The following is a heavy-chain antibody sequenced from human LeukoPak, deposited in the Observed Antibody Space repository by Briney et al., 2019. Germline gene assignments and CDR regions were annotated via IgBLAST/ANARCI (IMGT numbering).Heavy chain of an antibody. CDR2: ISGSGGST. D-gene: IGHD3-3*01. CDR1: GFTFSSYA. Sequence: PGGSLRLSCTVSGFTFSSYAMSWVRPAPGKGLVWVSAISGSGGSTYYADSVKGRFTISRDNSKNTLYLQMNSLRAEDTAVYYCAKDLVSRGYYTPFDYWDEGTLVTVSS. V-gene: IGHV3-23*01. CDR3: AKDLVSRGYYTPFDY. J-gene: IGHJ4*02.